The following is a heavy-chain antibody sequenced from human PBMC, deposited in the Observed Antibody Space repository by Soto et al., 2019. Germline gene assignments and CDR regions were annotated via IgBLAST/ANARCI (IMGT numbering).Heavy chain of an antibody. CDR1: GYTFTGYY. J-gene: IGHJ6*02. CDR3: ARDRSRIAVAGYYYYYGMDV. Sequence: GASVKVSCKASGYTFTGYYMHWVRQAPGQGLEWMGWINPNSGGTNYAQKFQGWVTMTRDTSISTAYMELSRLRSDDTAVYYCARDRSRIAVAGYYYYYGMDVWGQGTTVTVPS. CDR2: INPNSGGT. V-gene: IGHV1-2*04. D-gene: IGHD6-19*01.